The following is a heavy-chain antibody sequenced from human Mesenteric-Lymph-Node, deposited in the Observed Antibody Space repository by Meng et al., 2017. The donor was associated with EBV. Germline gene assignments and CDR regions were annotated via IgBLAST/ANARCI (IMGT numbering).Heavy chain of an antibody. CDR2: INHRGET. Sequence: VLLEESGTGLVNPSETLSLTADVSGGPITSSNWWSWFSQPPGKGLEWIGEINHRGETNYSPSLKSRLTLSVDTSKNQFSLRLTSVTAADIAVYYCARDHGGFWGQGTLVTVSS. CDR1: GGPITSSNW. J-gene: IGHJ4*02. V-gene: IGHV4-4*02. D-gene: IGHD3-16*01. CDR3: ARDHGGF.